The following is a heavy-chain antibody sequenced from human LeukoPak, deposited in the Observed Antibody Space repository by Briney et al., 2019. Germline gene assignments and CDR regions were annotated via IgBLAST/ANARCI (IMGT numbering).Heavy chain of an antibody. D-gene: IGHD5-12*01. J-gene: IGHJ4*02. CDR1: GGSISTYY. V-gene: IGHV4-59*08. CDR3: ARMGGYSGYATH. CDR2: IHYSGAT. Sequence: PSETLSLTCTVSGGSISTYYWSWIRQPPGQGLEWIGYIHYSGATNYNPSLKSRVTISLDTSKNQFSLNLSPVTAADTAVYYCARMGGYSGYATHWGQGTLVTVSS.